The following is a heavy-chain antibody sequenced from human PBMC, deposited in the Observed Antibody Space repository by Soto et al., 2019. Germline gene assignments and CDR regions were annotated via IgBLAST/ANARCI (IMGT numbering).Heavy chain of an antibody. J-gene: IGHJ6*03. CDR1: GYTFTSYD. Sequence: ASVKVSCKASGYTFTSYDINWVRQATGQGLEWMGWMNPNSGNTGYAQKFQGRVTMTRNTSISTAYMELSSLRSEDTAVYYCARNGYSSSWFLRHYYYYYYIDVRGKGTTVTVSS. CDR3: ARNGYSSSWFLRHYYYYYYIDV. CDR2: MNPNSGNT. D-gene: IGHD6-13*01. V-gene: IGHV1-8*01.